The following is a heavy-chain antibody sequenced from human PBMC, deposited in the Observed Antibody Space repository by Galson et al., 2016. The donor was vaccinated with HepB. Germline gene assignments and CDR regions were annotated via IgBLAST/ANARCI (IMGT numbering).Heavy chain of an antibody. Sequence: SLRLSCAASGFTFSDYSMNWVRQAPGKGLEWVSYISSGSSTIYYGDSVKGRFTISRDNAKNSMYLQMNSLRDEDTAVYYCARVGSARRGDMDVWGQGTTVTVSS. V-gene: IGHV3-48*02. CDR3: ARVGSARRGDMDV. D-gene: IGHD2-15*01. CDR2: ISSGSSTI. J-gene: IGHJ6*02. CDR1: GFTFSDYS.